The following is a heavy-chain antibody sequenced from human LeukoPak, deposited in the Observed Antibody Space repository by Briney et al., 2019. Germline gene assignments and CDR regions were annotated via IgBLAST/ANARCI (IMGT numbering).Heavy chain of an antibody. CDR1: GGTFSSYA. J-gene: IGHJ3*02. CDR3: ANVLRFLEWGGDAFDI. Sequence: ASVKVSCKASGGTFSSYAISWVRQAPGQGLEWMGRIIPILGIANYAQKSQGRVTITADKSTSTAYMELSNLRSEDTAVYYCANVLRFLEWGGDAFDIWGQGTMVTVSS. V-gene: IGHV1-69*04. D-gene: IGHD3-3*01. CDR2: IIPILGIA.